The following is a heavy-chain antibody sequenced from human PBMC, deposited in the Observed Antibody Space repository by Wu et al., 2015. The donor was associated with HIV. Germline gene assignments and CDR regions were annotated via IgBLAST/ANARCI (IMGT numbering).Heavy chain of an antibody. D-gene: IGHD5-18*01. CDR2: IIPIFGTA. CDR3: ARGGGDSFGDLKTRAGGKNWFDP. Sequence: QVQLVQSGAEVKKPGSSVKVSCKASGGTFSSYAISWVRQAPGQGLEWMGGIIPIFGTANYAQKFQGRVTITADESTSTAYMELSSLRSEDTAVYYCARGGGDSFGDLKTRAGGKNWFDPWGQGTLVTVSS. CDR1: GGTFSSYA. V-gene: IGHV1-69*12. J-gene: IGHJ5*02.